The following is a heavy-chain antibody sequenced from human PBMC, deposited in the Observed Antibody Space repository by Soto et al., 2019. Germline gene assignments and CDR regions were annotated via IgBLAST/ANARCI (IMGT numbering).Heavy chain of an antibody. CDR2: IIPICRTA. CDR3: ASIRERYYYGSGSPHFDY. V-gene: IGHV1-69*13. J-gene: IGHJ4*02. D-gene: IGHD3-10*01. Sequence: SVKVSCKASGGTFSSYAISWLQQGPGQRLEWMGGIIPICRTANYSQKVPGRVKITAHESTSTPYIELSSMRSEETAVYYCASIRERYYYGSGSPHFDYWAQGPRVTASS. CDR1: GGTFSSYA.